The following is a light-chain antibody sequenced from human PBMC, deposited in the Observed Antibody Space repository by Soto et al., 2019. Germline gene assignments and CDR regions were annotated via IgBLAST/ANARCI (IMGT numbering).Light chain of an antibody. Sequence: DIQMTQSPSTLPASVGDRVTITCRASQDISSYLAWYQQKPGKAPKLLIYLASTLHSGVPSSFSGSGSGTDFSLTISSLQPEDAATYYCQSLNRFPHSFGGGTKVDI. J-gene: IGKJ4*01. CDR2: LAS. CDR3: QSLNRFPHS. V-gene: IGKV1-9*01. CDR1: QDISSY.